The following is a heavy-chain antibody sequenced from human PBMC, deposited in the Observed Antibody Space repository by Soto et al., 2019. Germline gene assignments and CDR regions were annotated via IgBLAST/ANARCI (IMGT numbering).Heavy chain of an antibody. CDR3: ARDRRGVRAAAGFDY. CDR2: IYHSGST. V-gene: IGHV4-4*02. CDR1: GGSISSSNW. D-gene: IGHD6-13*01. J-gene: IGHJ4*02. Sequence: NPSETLSLTCAVSGGSISSSNWWSWVRQPPGKGLEWIGEIYHSGSTNYNPSLKSRVTISVDKSKNQFSLKLSSVTAADTAVYYCARDRRGVRAAAGFDYWGQGTLVTVSS.